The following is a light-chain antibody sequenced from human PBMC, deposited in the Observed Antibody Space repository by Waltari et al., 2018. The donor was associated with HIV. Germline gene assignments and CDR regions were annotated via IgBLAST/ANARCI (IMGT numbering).Light chain of an antibody. CDR1: SSDVGSYNL. CDR2: EGS. J-gene: IGLJ2*01. CDR3: CSYAGSVV. V-gene: IGLV2-23*01. Sequence: QSALTQPASVSGSPGPSITISCPGTSSDVGSYNLVPWYQQHPGKAPKLMIYEGSKRPSGVSNRFSGSKSGNTASLTISGLQAEDEADYYCCSYAGSVVFGGGTKLTVL.